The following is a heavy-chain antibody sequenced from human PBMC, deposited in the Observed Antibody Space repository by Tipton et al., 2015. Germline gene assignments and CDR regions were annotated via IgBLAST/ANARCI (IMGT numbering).Heavy chain of an antibody. J-gene: IGHJ4*02. Sequence: GLVKPSEILSLTCTVSGGSVISGNYYWSWIRQPPGKGLEWIAEITHSGSTNYNPSLKSRVTISVDTSKNQFSLNLSSVTAADTAVYYCARIRGRYVMDYWGQGTPVTVSS. D-gene: IGHD3-16*01. CDR1: GGSVISGNYY. V-gene: IGHV4-61*01. CDR3: ARIRGRYVMDY. CDR2: ITHSGST.